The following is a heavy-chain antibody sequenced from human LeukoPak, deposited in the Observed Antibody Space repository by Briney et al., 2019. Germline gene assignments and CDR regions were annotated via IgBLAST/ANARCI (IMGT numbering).Heavy chain of an antibody. D-gene: IGHD3-22*01. V-gene: IGHV3-30*18. J-gene: IGHJ3*02. CDR2: ISYDGSNK. CDR3: AKGPITMIEEI. CDR1: GFTFSSYG. Sequence: GGSLRLSCAASGFTFSSYGMHWVRQAPGKGLEWVAVISYDGSNKYYADSVKGRFTISRDNSKNTLYLQMNSLRAEDTAVYYCAKGPITMIEEIWGQGTMVTVSS.